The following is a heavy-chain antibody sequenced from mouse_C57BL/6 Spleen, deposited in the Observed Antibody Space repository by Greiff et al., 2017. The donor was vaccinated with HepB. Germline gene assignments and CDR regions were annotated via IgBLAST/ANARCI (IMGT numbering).Heavy chain of an antibody. D-gene: IGHD2-4*01. V-gene: IGHV2-6*03. Sequence: QVQLKESGPGLVAPSQSLSITCTVSGFSLTSYGVHWVRQPPGKGLEWLVVIWSDGSTTYNSALKSRLSISKNNSKSQVFLKMNSLQTDDTAMYYCARDDYDGNYFDYWGQGTTLTVSS. CDR2: IWSDGST. CDR3: ARDDYDGNYFDY. J-gene: IGHJ2*01. CDR1: GFSLTSYG.